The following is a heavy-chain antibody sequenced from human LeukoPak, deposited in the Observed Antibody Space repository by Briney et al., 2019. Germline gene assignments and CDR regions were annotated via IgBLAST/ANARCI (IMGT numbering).Heavy chain of an antibody. CDR2: IYYSGST. Sequence: PSETLSLTCTVSGGSISSYYWSWIRQPPGKGLEWIGYIYYSGSTNYNPSLKSRVTISVDTSKNQFSLKLSPVTAADTAVYYCARHRTYYDILTGYLSSTDAFDIWGQGTMVTVSS. D-gene: IGHD3-9*01. J-gene: IGHJ3*02. V-gene: IGHV4-59*08. CDR1: GGSISSYY. CDR3: ARHRTYYDILTGYLSSTDAFDI.